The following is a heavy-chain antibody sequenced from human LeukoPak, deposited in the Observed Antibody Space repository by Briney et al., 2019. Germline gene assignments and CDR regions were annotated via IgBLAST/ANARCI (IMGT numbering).Heavy chain of an antibody. CDR3: ARGRKLGAARYFDY. CDR2: MNPSSGNT. CDR1: GYTFTSYD. D-gene: IGHD6-6*01. J-gene: IGHJ4*02. V-gene: IGHV1-8*03. Sequence: ASVKVSCKASGYTFTSYDINWVRQATGQGLEWMGWMNPSSGNTGYAQKLQGRVTITRNTSISTAYMELSSLRSEDTAVYYCARGRKLGAARYFDYWGQGTLVTVSS.